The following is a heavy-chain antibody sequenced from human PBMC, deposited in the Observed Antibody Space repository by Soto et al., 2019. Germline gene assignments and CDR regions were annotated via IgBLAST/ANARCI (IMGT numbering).Heavy chain of an antibody. D-gene: IGHD5-18*01. CDR3: GRGSVDTATEGMDV. CDR1: GGSISSGDYY. Sequence: QVQLQESGPGLVKPSQTLSLTCTVSGGSISSGDYYWSWIRQPPGKGLEWIGYIYYSGSTYYNPSLKSRVTISVDTSKNQFSQKLSSVTAADTAVDYWGRGSVDTATEGMDVWGQGTTVTVSS. V-gene: IGHV4-30-4*01. CDR2: IYYSGST. J-gene: IGHJ6*02.